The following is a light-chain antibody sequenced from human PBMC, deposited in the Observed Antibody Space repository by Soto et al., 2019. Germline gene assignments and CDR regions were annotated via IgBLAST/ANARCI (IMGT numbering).Light chain of an antibody. Sequence: QSVLTQPPSVSAAPGQKVTISCSGSSSNIGGNSVSWYQQLPGTAPKLLIYDDDKRPSGIPDRFSGSKSGTSATLGITGFRTGDEADYYCGSWDSSLSAYVFGPGTKVT. CDR3: GSWDSSLSAYV. V-gene: IGLV1-51*01. CDR1: SSNIGGNS. J-gene: IGLJ1*01. CDR2: DDD.